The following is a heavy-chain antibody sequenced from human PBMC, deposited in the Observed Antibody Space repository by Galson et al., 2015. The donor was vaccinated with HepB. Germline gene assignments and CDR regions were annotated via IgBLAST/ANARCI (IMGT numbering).Heavy chain of an antibody. CDR1: GGTFSSYT. D-gene: IGHD1-26*01. J-gene: IGHJ4*02. Sequence: SVKVSCKASGGTFSSYTISWVRQAPGQGLEWMGRIIPILGIANYAQKFQGRVTITADKSTSTAYMELSSLRSEDTAVYYCARARELLPINYFDYWGQGTLVTVSS. V-gene: IGHV1-69*02. CDR3: ARARELLPINYFDY. CDR2: IIPILGIA.